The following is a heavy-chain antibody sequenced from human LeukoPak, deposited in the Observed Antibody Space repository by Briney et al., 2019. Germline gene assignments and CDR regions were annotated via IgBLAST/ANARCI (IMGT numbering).Heavy chain of an antibody. CDR1: GFTFSRYG. J-gene: IGHJ4*02. CDR3: ARKYASGTYPLDY. Sequence: GGSLRLSCEASGFTFSRYGMSWVRQAPGKGLEWVSSISSSSSYIYYADSVKGRFTISRDNAKNSLYLQMSSLRVEDTAVYYCARKYASGTYPLDYWGQGILVTVSS. V-gene: IGHV3-21*04. CDR2: ISSSSSYI. D-gene: IGHD3-10*01.